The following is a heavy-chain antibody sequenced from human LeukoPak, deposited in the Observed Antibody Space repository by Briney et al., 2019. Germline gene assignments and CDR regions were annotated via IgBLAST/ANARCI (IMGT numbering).Heavy chain of an antibody. V-gene: IGHV3-64D*09. J-gene: IGHJ4*02. D-gene: IGHD3-22*01. CDR2: ISSNGGTT. CDR1: GFAFRNNA. Sequence: PGGSLRLSCSASGFAFRNNAMHWLRQAPGKGLEYVSGISSNGGTTDYADSVKGRFTISRDNSKNTLYLQMSSLRPEDTSLYYCVSTYVCDSSGYYPFDYWGQGAQVTVSS. CDR3: VSTYVCDSSGYYPFDY.